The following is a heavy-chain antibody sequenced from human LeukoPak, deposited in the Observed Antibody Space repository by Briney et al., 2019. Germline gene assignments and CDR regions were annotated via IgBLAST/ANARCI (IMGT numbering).Heavy chain of an antibody. J-gene: IGHJ4*02. D-gene: IGHD4-11*01. CDR3: ARAYSNFPFDY. Sequence: SETLSLTCTVSGGSISSGSYYWSWIQQPAGKGLEWIGRIYTSGSTNYNPSLKSRVTISVDTSKNQFSLKLSSVTAADTAVYYCARAYSNFPFDYWGQGTLVTVSS. CDR1: GGSISSGSYY. V-gene: IGHV4-61*02. CDR2: IYTSGST.